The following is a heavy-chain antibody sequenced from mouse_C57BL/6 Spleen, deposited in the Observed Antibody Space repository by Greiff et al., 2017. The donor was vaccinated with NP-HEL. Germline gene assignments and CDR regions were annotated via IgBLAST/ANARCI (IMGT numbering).Heavy chain of an antibody. V-gene: IGHV1-52*01. CDR3: ARGRGGREDFDY. D-gene: IGHD1-1*02. Sequence: QVQLQQPGAELVRPGSSVKLSCKASGYTFTSYWMHWVKQRPIQGLEWIGNIDPSDSETHYNQKFKDKATLTVDKSSSTAYMQLSSLTPEDSAVYYCARGRGGREDFDYWGQGTTLTVSS. CDR1: GYTFTSYW. J-gene: IGHJ2*01. CDR2: IDPSDSET.